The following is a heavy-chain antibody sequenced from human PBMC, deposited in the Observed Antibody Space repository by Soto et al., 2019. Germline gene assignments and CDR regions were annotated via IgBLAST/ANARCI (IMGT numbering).Heavy chain of an antibody. CDR2: INHSGST. CDR1: GGSFSGYY. V-gene: IGHV4-34*01. D-gene: IGHD6-6*01. CDR3: ARGNVLAARPVDY. J-gene: IGHJ4*02. Sequence: PSETLSLTCAVYGGSFSGYYWSWIRQPPGKGLEWIGEINHSGSTNYNPSLKSRVTISVDTFKNQFSLKLSSVTAADTAVYYCARGNVLAARPVDYWGQGTLVTVSS.